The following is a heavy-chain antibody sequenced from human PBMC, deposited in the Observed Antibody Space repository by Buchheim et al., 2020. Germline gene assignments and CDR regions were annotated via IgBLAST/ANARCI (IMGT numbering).Heavy chain of an antibody. D-gene: IGHD6-13*01. CDR2: ISYDGSNK. CDR1: GFTFSSYA. Sequence: QVQLVESGGGVVQPGRSLRLSCAASGFTFSSYAMHWVRQAPGKGLEWVAVISYDGSNKYYADSVKGRFTISRDNSKNTLYLQMNSLRAEGTAVYYCARGEAYSRAFDYWGQGTL. V-gene: IGHV3-30-3*01. CDR3: ARGEAYSRAFDY. J-gene: IGHJ4*02.